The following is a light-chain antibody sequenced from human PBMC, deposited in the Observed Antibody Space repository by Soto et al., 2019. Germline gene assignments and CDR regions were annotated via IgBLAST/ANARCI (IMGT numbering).Light chain of an antibody. CDR3: AAWDDSLDGVI. Sequence: QSVLTQPPSASGTPGQRVTISCSGSSSNIGTYTVNWYQQLPATAPKLLIYTNNQRPSGVPDRFSGSKSGTSASLAISGLQSEDEADYYWAAWDDSLDGVIFGGGTKVTVL. CDR2: TNN. J-gene: IGLJ2*01. CDR1: SSNIGTYT. V-gene: IGLV1-44*01.